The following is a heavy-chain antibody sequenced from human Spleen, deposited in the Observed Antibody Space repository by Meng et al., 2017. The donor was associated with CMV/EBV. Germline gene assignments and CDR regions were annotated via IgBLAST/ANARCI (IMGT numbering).Heavy chain of an antibody. D-gene: IGHD3-22*01. V-gene: IGHV1-18*01. CDR2: ISAYNGNT. CDR1: AYLFTSSG. J-gene: IGHJ1*01. Sequence: VHVGAAVEVPGASVKVSCRALAYLFTSSGISWVRKAPGQGLGWMGWISAYNGNTNYAQKLQGRVTMTTDTSTSTAYMELRSLRSEDTAVYYCAGGYYDSSGYLTAEYFQHWGQGTLVTVSS. CDR3: AGGYYDSSGYLTAEYFQH.